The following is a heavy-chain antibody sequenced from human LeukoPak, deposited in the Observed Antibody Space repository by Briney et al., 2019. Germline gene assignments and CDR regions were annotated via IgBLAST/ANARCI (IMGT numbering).Heavy chain of an antibody. CDR3: ARADLCTSGLIDY. CDR1: GGSISSYY. Sequence: VKPSETLSLTCTVSGGSISSYYWSWIRQPPGKGLEWIGYIYYSGSTNYNPSLKSRVTISVDTSKNQFSLKLSSVTAADTAVYYCARADLCTSGLIDYWGQGTLVTVSS. V-gene: IGHV4-59*01. CDR2: IYYSGST. D-gene: IGHD2-2*01. J-gene: IGHJ4*02.